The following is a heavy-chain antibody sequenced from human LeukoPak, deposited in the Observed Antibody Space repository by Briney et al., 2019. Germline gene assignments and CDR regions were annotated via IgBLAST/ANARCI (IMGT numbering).Heavy chain of an antibody. CDR3: AKDMAAAGAGYFDY. V-gene: IGHV3-48*01. J-gene: IGHJ4*02. D-gene: IGHD6-13*01. Sequence: GGSLRLSCAASGFPFSSYSMNWVRQAPGKGLEWVSYISASGSNIYYLDAVKGRFTVSRDNAMNSLFPQMNRPGAEDTAFYYCAKDMAAAGAGYFDYWGQGTLVTVSS. CDR2: ISASGSNI. CDR1: GFPFSSYS.